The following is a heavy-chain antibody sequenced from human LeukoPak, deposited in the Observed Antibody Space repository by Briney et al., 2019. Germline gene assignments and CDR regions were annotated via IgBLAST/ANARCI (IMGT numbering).Heavy chain of an antibody. D-gene: IGHD2-2*01. V-gene: IGHV3-73*01. CDR1: GFTFSGSA. CDR2: IRSKANSYAT. Sequence: PGGSLRLSCAASGFTFSGSAMHWVRQASGKWLEWVGRIRSKANSYATAYSGSGKGRFTIFRDDSKNMEYLQMQIQKNDDTAVYYCTRHGDSVVVPAAISYYYYCMDVWRKGTTVSVCS. J-gene: IGHJ6*04. CDR3: TRHGDSVVVPAAISYYYYCMDV.